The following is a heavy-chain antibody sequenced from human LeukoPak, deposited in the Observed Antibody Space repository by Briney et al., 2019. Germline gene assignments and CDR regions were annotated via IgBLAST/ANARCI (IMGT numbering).Heavy chain of an antibody. CDR3: ATGVSWRFDP. V-gene: IGHV4-59*01. CDR2: IHYSGST. J-gene: IGHJ5*02. Sequence: SETLSLTCTVSGGSITNYYWTWIRQPPGKGLEWIGYIHYSGSTNYNPSLKSRVTISVDTSKNQFSLKLSSVTAADTAVYYCATGVSWRFDPWGQGTLVTVSS. D-gene: IGHD3-10*01. CDR1: GGSITNYY.